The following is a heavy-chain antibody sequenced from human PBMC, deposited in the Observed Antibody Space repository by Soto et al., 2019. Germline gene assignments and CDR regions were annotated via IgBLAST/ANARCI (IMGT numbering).Heavy chain of an antibody. CDR1: GDSINNSHW. J-gene: IGHJ5*02. V-gene: IGHV4-4*02. CDR3: AREDNSSPARGPNWFDP. CDR2: TYHSGTT. D-gene: IGHD6-13*01. Sequence: QVQLQESGPGLVQPSGTLSLTCAVSGDSINNSHWWSWVRQTPGKGLEWIGETYHSGTTNYNPSLKTRVTISLDKSKNQFSLKMNSVTAADTAVYYCAREDNSSPARGPNWFDPWGQGTLVTVSS.